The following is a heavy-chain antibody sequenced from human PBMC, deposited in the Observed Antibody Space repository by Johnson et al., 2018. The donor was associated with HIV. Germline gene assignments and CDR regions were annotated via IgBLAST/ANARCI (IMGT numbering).Heavy chain of an antibody. CDR2: ISGSGGST. CDR3: ARDWGLYSSGWYVDAFDI. Sequence: VQLVESGGGVVQPGRSLRLSCAASGFTFSSYAMSWVRQAPGKGLEWVSAISGSGGSTYYADSVRGRFTISRDNSKNTLYLQMNSLRAEDTAVYYCARDWGLYSSGWYVDAFDIWGQGTMVTVSS. J-gene: IGHJ3*02. D-gene: IGHD6-19*01. V-gene: IGHV3-23*04. CDR1: GFTFSSYA.